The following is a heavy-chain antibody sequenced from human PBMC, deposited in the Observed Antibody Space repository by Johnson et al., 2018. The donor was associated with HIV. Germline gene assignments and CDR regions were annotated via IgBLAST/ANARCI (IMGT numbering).Heavy chain of an antibody. CDR2: IKRKSDGGTT. CDR1: GFTFSNAW. J-gene: IGHJ3*02. CDR3: TTMGLGSSSWRYDAFDI. D-gene: IGHD6-13*01. Sequence: MLLVESGGDLVKPGWSLRLSCAASGFTFSNAWMNWVRQAPGKGLEWVGRIKRKSDGGTTEYAAPVKGRFSISRDDSKNTLYLQMNSLKTEDTAVYYCTTMGLGSSSWRYDAFDIWGQGTMVTVSA. V-gene: IGHV3-15*01.